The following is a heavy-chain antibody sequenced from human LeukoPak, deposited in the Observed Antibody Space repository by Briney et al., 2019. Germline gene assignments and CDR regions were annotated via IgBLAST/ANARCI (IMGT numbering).Heavy chain of an antibody. J-gene: IGHJ5*02. V-gene: IGHV5-10-1*01. Sequence: GESLRISCMGSGYSFTNYWIFWVRQMPGKGLEWMGRIDPSGSHTDYSPSFQGHVTISVDRSISTAYLQWSSLRASDTAMYYCARLDEKEVHLRPWGANWFDPWGQGSLVTVSS. CDR3: ARLDEKEVHLRPWGANWFDP. CDR1: GYSFTNYW. CDR2: IDPSGSHT. D-gene: IGHD3-16*01.